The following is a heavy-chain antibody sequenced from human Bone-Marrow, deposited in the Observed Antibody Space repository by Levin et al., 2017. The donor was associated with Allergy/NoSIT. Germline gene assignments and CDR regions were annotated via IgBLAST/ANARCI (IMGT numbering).Heavy chain of an antibody. CDR1: GFTFTSFG. J-gene: IGHJ1*01. CDR2: ISFDGSNI. Sequence: GGSLRLSCAASGFTFTSFGMHWVRQAPGKGLEWVAAISFDGSNIYYADSVKGRFTISRDNSNNTLYLQMNSLRAEDTAVYYCAKDPYSSSSWYFLHWGQGTLVTVSS. V-gene: IGHV3-30*18. CDR3: AKDPYSSSSWYFLH. D-gene: IGHD6-6*01.